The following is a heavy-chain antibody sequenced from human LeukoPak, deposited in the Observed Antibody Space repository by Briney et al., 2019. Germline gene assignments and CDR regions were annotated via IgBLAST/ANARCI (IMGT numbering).Heavy chain of an antibody. V-gene: IGHV4-31*03. CDR3: ARSTVSHDF. D-gene: IGHD4-17*01. CDR2: IYYSGST. CDR1: GRSINSGSYS. Sequence: SETLSLTCSVSGRSINSGSYSWSWIRQHPGKGLEWIGYIYYSGSTYYNPSLKSRITISSDTSKNQFSLKLSSVTAADTAVYYCARSTVSHDFWGQGTLVTVSS. J-gene: IGHJ4*02.